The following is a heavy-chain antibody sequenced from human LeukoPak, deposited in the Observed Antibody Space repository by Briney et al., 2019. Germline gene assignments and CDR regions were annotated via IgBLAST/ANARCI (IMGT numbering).Heavy chain of an antibody. Sequence: GGSLRLSCAASGFTFSSYSMTWVRQAPGKGLEWVSYISSSSSTIYYADSVKGRFTISRDNSKNSLYLQMNSLRAEDTAVYYCARGGYDFWSGYWDGGYFDYWGQGTLVTVSS. V-gene: IGHV3-48*01. CDR3: ARGGYDFWSGYWDGGYFDY. CDR1: GFTFSSYS. J-gene: IGHJ4*02. CDR2: ISSSSSTI. D-gene: IGHD3-3*01.